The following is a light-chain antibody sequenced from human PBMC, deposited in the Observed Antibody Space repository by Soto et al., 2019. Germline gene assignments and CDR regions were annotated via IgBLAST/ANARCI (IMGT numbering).Light chain of an antibody. CDR3: QQYDNLPLI. CDR2: DAS. Sequence: IQIPQSPSSLSASVLYIFTITCQATQDIRKYLNWYQQKPGKAPKLLIYDASSLETGVPSRFSGSGSGTDFTLTISSLQPEDFATYYCQQYDNLPLIFGQGTRLEIK. V-gene: IGKV1-33*01. J-gene: IGKJ5*01. CDR1: QDIRKY.